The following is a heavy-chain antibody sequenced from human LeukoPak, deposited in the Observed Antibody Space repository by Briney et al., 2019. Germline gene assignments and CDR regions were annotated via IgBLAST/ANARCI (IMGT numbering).Heavy chain of an antibody. D-gene: IGHD3-3*01. Sequence: SETLSLTCTVSGGSISSSSYYWSWIRQPPGKGLEWIGYIYYSGSTNYNPSLKSRVTISVDTSKNQFSLKLSSVTAADTAVYYCARGPSLRNFWSGYSLYYFDYWGQGTLVTVSS. CDR2: IYYSGST. J-gene: IGHJ4*02. CDR1: GGSISSSSYY. V-gene: IGHV4-61*01. CDR3: ARGPSLRNFWSGYSLYYFDY.